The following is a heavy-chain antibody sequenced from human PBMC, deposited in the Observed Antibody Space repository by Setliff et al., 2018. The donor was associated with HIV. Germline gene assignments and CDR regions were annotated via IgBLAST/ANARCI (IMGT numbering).Heavy chain of an antibody. D-gene: IGHD6-19*01. J-gene: IGHJ4*02. CDR2: MNPKSGNS. CDR3: ARGRYSSGLTDY. CDR1: GYTFSNYD. Sequence: RASVKVSCKASGYTFSNYDINWVRQATGQGLEWMGWMNPKSGNSGHAQKFQGRITMTRNTSITTACMELISLKSEDTAVYYCARGRYSSGLTDYWGQGTLVTVSS. V-gene: IGHV1-8*02.